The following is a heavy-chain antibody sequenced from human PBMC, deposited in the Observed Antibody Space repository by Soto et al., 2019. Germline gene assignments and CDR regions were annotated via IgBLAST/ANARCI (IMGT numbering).Heavy chain of an antibody. CDR2: NYYSGIT. V-gene: IGHV4-31*01. D-gene: IGHD6-6*01. CDR3: ARGSSIAGLYYGMDV. CDR1: GGSISSGGYY. J-gene: IGHJ6*02. Sequence: QVQLQESGPGLVKPSQTLSLTCTVSGGSISSGGYYWTWIRQHPGKGLEWIGYNYYSGITYYNPSLTSIVTXSXEXSNXPFSLKLSSVTAADTAVYYCARGSSIAGLYYGMDVWGQGTTVTVSS.